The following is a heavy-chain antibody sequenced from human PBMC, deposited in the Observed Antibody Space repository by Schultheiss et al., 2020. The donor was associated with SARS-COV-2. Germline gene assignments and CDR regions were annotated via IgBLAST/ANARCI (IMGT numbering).Heavy chain of an antibody. J-gene: IGHJ6*02. CDR2: ISSSSSYI. V-gene: IGHV3-21*01. D-gene: IGHD3-3*01. Sequence: GGSLSLSCAASGFTVSSNYMNWVRQAPGKGLEWVSSISSSSSYIYYADSVKGRFTISRDNAKNSLYLQMNSLRAEDTAVYYCARVPPLEWLLSDYYYGMDVWGQGTTVTVAS. CDR3: ARVPPLEWLLSDYYYGMDV. CDR1: GFTVSSNY.